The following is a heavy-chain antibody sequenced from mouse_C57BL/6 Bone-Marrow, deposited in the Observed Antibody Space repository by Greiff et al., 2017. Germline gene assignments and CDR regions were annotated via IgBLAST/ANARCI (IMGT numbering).Heavy chain of an antibody. D-gene: IGHD4-1*01. CDR1: GYTFTSYW. CDR2: IYPTSGRT. Sequence: QVQLQQPGAELVKPGASVKMSCKASGYTFTSYWLTWVKQRPGQGLEWIGDIYPTSGRTNYNEKFKSKAILTVDTSSNTACMQLSSLASEDSAVFYCARSGPLGRGVDYWGQGTTLTVSS. CDR3: ARSGPLGRGVDY. J-gene: IGHJ2*01. V-gene: IGHV1-55*01.